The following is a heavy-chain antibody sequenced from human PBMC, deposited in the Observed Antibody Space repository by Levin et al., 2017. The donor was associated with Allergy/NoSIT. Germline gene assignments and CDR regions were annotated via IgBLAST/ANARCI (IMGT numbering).Heavy chain of an antibody. D-gene: IGHD3-10*02. CDR2: ISGSGGST. V-gene: IGHV3-23*01. CDR1: GFTFSSYA. J-gene: IGHJ3*02. Sequence: GGSLRLSCAASGFTFSSYAMSWVRQAPGKGLEWVSAISGSGGSTYYADSVKGRFTISRDNSKNTLYLQMNSLRAEDTAVYYCAKPRDNLGSGSYYNVDAFDIWGQGTMVTVSS. CDR3: AKPRDNLGSGSYYNVDAFDI.